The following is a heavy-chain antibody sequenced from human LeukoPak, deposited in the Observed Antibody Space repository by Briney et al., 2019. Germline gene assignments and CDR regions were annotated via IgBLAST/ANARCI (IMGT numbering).Heavy chain of an antibody. CDR3: ARDANPFTMIRGVFDY. CDR2: IIPIFGTA. CDR1: GGTFSSYA. V-gene: IGHV1-69*01. J-gene: IGHJ4*02. D-gene: IGHD3-10*01. Sequence: SVKVCCKASGGTFSSYAISWLRQAPGQGLEWMGGIIPIFGTANYAQKFQGRVTITADESTSTAYMELSSLRSEDTAVYYCARDANPFTMIRGVFDYWGQGTLVTVSS.